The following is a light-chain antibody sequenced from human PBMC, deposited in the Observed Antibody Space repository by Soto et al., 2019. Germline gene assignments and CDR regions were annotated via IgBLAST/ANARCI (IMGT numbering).Light chain of an antibody. Sequence: QSALTQPPSASGTPGQRVTISCSGSKSNIGRNTVNWYQQLPGTAPKLLIYSNNQWPSGVPDRFSGSKSGTSASLAISGLQSEDEADYYCAAWDDSLNGVVFGGGTKLTVL. CDR2: SNN. CDR1: KSNIGRNT. J-gene: IGLJ2*01. V-gene: IGLV1-44*01. CDR3: AAWDDSLNGVV.